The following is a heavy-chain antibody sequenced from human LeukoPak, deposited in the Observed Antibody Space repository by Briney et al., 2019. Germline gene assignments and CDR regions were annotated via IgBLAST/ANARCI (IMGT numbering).Heavy chain of an antibody. D-gene: IGHD6-19*01. V-gene: IGHV4-34*01. J-gene: IGHJ4*02. CDR1: GGSFSGYY. CDR2: INHSGST. Sequence: PSETLSLTCAVYGGSFSGYYWSWIRQPPGKGLEWIGEINHSGSTNYNPSLKGRVTISVDTSKNQFSLKLSSVTAADTAVYYCARGRIAVAGDFDYWGQGTLVTVSS. CDR3: ARGRIAVAGDFDY.